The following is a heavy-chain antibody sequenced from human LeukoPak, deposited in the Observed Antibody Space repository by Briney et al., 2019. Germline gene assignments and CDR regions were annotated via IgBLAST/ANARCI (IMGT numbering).Heavy chain of an antibody. J-gene: IGHJ6*03. CDR3: ARAGHCSSTSCYKGSYYYYYMDV. CDR1: GGTFSSYA. D-gene: IGHD2-2*02. V-gene: IGHV1-69*05. Sequence: GASVKVSCKASGGTFSSYAISWVRQAPGQGLEWTGGIIPIFGTANYAQKFQGRVTITTDESTSTAYMELSSLRSEDTAVYYCARAGHCSSTSCYKGSYYYYYMDVWGKGTTVTVSS. CDR2: IIPIFGTA.